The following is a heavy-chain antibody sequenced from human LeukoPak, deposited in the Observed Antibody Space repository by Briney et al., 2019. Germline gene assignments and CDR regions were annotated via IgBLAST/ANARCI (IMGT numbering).Heavy chain of an antibody. CDR2: IYYSGST. CDR3: ARHFCDSSGYSTPDDAFDI. CDR1: GGSISSSSYY. J-gene: IGHJ3*02. V-gene: IGHV4-39*01. D-gene: IGHD3-22*01. Sequence: SETLTLTCTVSGGSISSSSYYWGWIRQPPGKGLEWIGSIYYSGSTYYNPSLKSRVTISVDTSKNQFSLKLSSVTAADTAVYYCARHFCDSSGYSTPDDAFDIWGQGTMVTVSS.